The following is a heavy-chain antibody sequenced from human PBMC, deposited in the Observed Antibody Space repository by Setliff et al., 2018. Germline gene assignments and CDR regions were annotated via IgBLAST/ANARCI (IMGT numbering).Heavy chain of an antibody. D-gene: IGHD3-10*01. Sequence: GASVKVSCKASGGTFSSYAISRVRQAPGQGLEWMGGIIPILGIANYAQKFQGRVTITADKSTSTAYMELSSLRSEDTAVYYCARVYYGSGSYLGAFDIWGQGTRGTVSS. CDR2: IIPILGIA. J-gene: IGHJ3*02. CDR3: ARVYYGSGSYLGAFDI. CDR1: GGTFSSYA. V-gene: IGHV1-69*10.